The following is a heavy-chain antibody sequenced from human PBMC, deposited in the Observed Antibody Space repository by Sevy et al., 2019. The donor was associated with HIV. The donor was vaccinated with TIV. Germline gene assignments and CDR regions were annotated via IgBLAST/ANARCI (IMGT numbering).Heavy chain of an antibody. J-gene: IGHJ4*01. V-gene: IGHV3-30*18. CDR2: ISFDGSDK. Sequence: GGSLRLSCAASGFTFSNYGIHWVRQAPGKGLEWLAFISFDGSDKYYADSVKGRFTISREDSKNTLYLHLNSLRVEDTAAYYCAKTRYHYHISGFFGGTFVPDYWGHGTLVTVSS. CDR1: GFTFSNYG. CDR3: AKTRYHYHISGFFGGTFVPDY. D-gene: IGHD3-22*01.